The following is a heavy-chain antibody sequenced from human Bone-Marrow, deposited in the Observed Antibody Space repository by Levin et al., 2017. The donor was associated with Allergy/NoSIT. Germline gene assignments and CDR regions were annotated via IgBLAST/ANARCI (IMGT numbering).Heavy chain of an antibody. CDR3: ARYPAPLPGYSFGLDV. CDR2: INTNTGNP. J-gene: IGHJ6*02. D-gene: IGHD3-10*01. CDR1: GYTFSAYA. V-gene: IGHV7-4-1*02. Sequence: ASVKVSCEASGYTFSAYAMTLVRQAPGQGLEWMGYINTNTGNPMYAQGFTGRFVFSLATSVRTAYLQISSLKAEDTAVYYCARYPAPLPGYSFGLDVWGQGTTVTVSS.